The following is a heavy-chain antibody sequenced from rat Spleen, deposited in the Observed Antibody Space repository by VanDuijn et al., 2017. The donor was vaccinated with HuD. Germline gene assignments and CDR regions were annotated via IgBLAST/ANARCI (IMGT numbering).Heavy chain of an antibody. Sequence: EVQLVESGGGLVQPGRSMKLSCVASGFTFSNCDMAWVRQAPKKGLEWVAYISYNGGSTYYRNSVKGRFTISRDNTKNNLYLQMDNLRSEETATYYCARAGYLRDWYFDFWGPGTMVTVSS. CDR3: ARAGYLRDWYFDF. CDR2: ISYNGGST. CDR1: GFTFSNCD. V-gene: IGHV5S11*01. J-gene: IGHJ1*01. D-gene: IGHD2-2*01.